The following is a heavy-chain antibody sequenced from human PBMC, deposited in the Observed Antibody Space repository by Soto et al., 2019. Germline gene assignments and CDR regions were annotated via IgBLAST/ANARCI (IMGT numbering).Heavy chain of an antibody. V-gene: IGHV4-59*01. CDR1: GGSISSYY. CDR3: ARGYCSGGSCPSWFDP. CDR2: IYYSGST. D-gene: IGHD2-15*01. Sequence: PSETLSLTCTVSGGSISSYYWSWIRQPPGKGLEWIGYIYYSGSTSYNPSLKSRVTISVDTSKNQFSLKLSSVTAADTAVYYCARGYCSGGSCPSWFDPWGQGTLVTVPQ. J-gene: IGHJ5*02.